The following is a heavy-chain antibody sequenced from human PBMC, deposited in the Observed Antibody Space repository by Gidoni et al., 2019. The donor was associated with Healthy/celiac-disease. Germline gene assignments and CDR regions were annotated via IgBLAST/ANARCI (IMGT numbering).Heavy chain of an antibody. J-gene: IGHJ4*02. Sequence: QLQLQESGPGLVKPSETLSLPCPVSGGSISSSSSYWGWIRQPPGKGLEGIGSIYYSGSTYYNPSLKSRVTRSVDTSKNQFSLKLSSVTAADTAVYYCARLGTTRVFDYWGQGTLVTVSS. CDR1: GGSISSSSSY. V-gene: IGHV4-39*01. CDR2: IYYSGST. CDR3: ARLGTTRVFDY. D-gene: IGHD4-17*01.